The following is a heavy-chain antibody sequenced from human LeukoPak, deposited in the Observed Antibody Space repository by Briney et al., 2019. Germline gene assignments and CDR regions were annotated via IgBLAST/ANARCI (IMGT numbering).Heavy chain of an antibody. D-gene: IGHD5-12*01. Sequence: PSETLSLTCAVYGGSFSGYYWSWIRQPPGKGLEWIGEINHSGSTNYNPSLKSRVTISVDTSKNQFSLKLSSVTAADTAVYYCARPGDSGYDGGDAFDIWGQGTMVTVSS. J-gene: IGHJ3*02. V-gene: IGHV4-34*01. CDR2: INHSGST. CDR3: ARPGDSGYDGGDAFDI. CDR1: GGSFSGYY.